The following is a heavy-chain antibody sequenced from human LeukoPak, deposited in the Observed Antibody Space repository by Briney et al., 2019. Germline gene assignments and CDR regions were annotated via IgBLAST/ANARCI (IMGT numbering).Heavy chain of an antibody. Sequence: PSETLSLTCAVYGGSFSGYYWGWIRQPPGKGLEWIGEINHSGSTNYNPSLKSRVTISVDTSKNQFSLKLSSVTAADTAVYYCARGNSSGWYDYWGQGTLVTVSS. V-gene: IGHV4-34*01. J-gene: IGHJ4*02. CDR2: INHSGST. CDR1: GGSFSGYY. CDR3: ARGNSSGWYDY. D-gene: IGHD6-19*01.